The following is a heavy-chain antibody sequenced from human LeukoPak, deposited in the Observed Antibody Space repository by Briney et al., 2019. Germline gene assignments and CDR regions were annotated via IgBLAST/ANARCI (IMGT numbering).Heavy chain of an antibody. D-gene: IGHD6-13*01. CDR2: IYYSGST. V-gene: IGHV4-59*08. Sequence: SETLSLTCTVSGGSISSYYWSWIRQPPGKGLEWIGYIYYSGSTDYNPSLKSRVTISVDTSKNQFSLKLSSVTAADTAVYYCARLNSSSWYSGNWFDPWGQGTLVTVSS. J-gene: IGHJ5*02. CDR3: ARLNSSSWYSGNWFDP. CDR1: GGSISSYY.